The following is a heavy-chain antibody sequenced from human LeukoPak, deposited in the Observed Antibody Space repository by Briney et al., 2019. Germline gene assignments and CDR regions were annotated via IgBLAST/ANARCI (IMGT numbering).Heavy chain of an antibody. CDR3: ARVGSQSYWYFDL. V-gene: IGHV4-34*01. CDR2: INHSGST. CDR1: GGSFSGYY. J-gene: IGHJ2*01. Sequence: SETLSLTCAVYGGSFSGYYWSWIRQPPGKGLEWIGEINHSGSTNYNPSLKSRVTISVDTSKNQFSLKLSSVTAADTAVYYCARVGSQSYWYFDLWGRGTLVTVS. D-gene: IGHD5-12*01.